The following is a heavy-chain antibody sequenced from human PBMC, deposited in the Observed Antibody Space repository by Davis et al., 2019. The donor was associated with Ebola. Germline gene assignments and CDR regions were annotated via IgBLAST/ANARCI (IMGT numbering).Heavy chain of an antibody. CDR3: ARDRSYNTIVPAAIWGAFDI. Sequence: RGSLTLSCPASAFTFSSYGMHWVRQAPGQGLGWVAVISYDGSNKYYADSVKGRFTISRDNSKNTLYLQMNSLRAEDTAVYYCARDRSYNTIVPAAIWGAFDIWGQGTMVTVSS. J-gene: IGHJ3*02. CDR2: ISYDGSNK. V-gene: IGHV3-30*03. D-gene: IGHD2-2*02. CDR1: AFTFSSYG.